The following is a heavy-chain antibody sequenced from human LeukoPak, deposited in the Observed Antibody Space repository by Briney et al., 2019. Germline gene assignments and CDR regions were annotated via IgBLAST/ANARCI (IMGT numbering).Heavy chain of an antibody. CDR1: GGTFSSYA. D-gene: IGHD2-21*02. J-gene: IGHJ4*02. Sequence: SVKVSCKASGGTFSSYAISWVRQAPGQALEGMGGIIPIFGTANYAQKFQGRVTITADESTSTAYMELSSLKSEDTAVYYCARVPYCGGDCYSGHYFDYWGQGTLVTVSS. V-gene: IGHV1-69*13. CDR3: ARVPYCGGDCYSGHYFDY. CDR2: IIPIFGTA.